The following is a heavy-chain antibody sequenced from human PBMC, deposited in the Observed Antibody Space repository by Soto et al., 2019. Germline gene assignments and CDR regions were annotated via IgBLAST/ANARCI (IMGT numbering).Heavy chain of an antibody. V-gene: IGHV4-30-2*01. CDR2: VHHTGST. Sequence: PSETLSLTCAVSGGSISSGGYSWTGIRQPPGKGLEWIGYVHHTGSTTYNPSLKTRVNISVDRPNNQFFLTLTSATAADSAIYYCARGLWNDVFQYWGRGILVTVSS. D-gene: IGHD1-1*01. CDR1: GGSISSGGYS. J-gene: IGHJ4*02. CDR3: ARGLWNDVFQY.